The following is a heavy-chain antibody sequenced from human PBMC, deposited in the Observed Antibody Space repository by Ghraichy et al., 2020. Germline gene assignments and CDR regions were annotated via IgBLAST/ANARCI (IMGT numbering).Heavy chain of an antibody. D-gene: IGHD6-13*01. J-gene: IGHJ6*02. V-gene: IGHV1-18*04. Sequence: ALVKVSCKASGYTFTSYGISWVRQAPGQGLEWMGWISAYNGNTNYAQKLQGRVTMTTDTSTSTAYMELRSLRSDDTAVYYCARDPKVAAAGPYYYYGMDVWGQGTTVTVSS. CDR2: ISAYNGNT. CDR1: GYTFTSYG. CDR3: ARDPKVAAAGPYYYYGMDV.